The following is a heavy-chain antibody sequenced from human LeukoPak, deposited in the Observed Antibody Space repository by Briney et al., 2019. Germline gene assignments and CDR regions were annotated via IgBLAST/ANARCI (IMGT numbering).Heavy chain of an antibody. D-gene: IGHD2-21*02. Sequence: SETLSLTCTVSGGSISSYYWTWIRQPPGKGLEWIGEINHSGSTNYNPSLKSRVTISADTSKNKFSLKLSSVTAADTAMYYCARVRGDLSIDYWGQGNLVTVSS. J-gene: IGHJ4*02. CDR1: GGSISSYY. V-gene: IGHV4-34*01. CDR3: ARVRGDLSIDY. CDR2: INHSGST.